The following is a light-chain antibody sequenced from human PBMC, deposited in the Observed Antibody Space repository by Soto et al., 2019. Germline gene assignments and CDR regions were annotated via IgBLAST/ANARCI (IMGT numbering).Light chain of an antibody. V-gene: IGLV2-11*01. CDR1: SSDIGTYNY. Sequence: QSVLTQPASVSGSPGQSITISCTGTSSDIGTYNYVSWYQQHPGKAPKLMIYDVSKRPSGVPDRFSGSKSGNTASLTISGLQAEDEADYYCCPYAGSYTYVFGTGTKLTVL. J-gene: IGLJ1*01. CDR3: CPYAGSYTYV. CDR2: DVS.